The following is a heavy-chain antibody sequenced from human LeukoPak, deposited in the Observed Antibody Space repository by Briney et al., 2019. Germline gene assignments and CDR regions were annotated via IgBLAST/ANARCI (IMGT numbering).Heavy chain of an antibody. V-gene: IGHV3-30*02. CDR2: IRYDGSNK. CDR3: AKSTGIALRYYFDY. D-gene: IGHD6-13*01. J-gene: IGHJ4*02. Sequence: GGSLRLSCAASGFTFSSYAMHWVRQAPGKGLEWVAFIRYDGSNKYYAESVKGRFTISRDNSKNTLYLQMNSLTAEDTAVYYCAKSTGIALRYYFDYWGQGTLVTVSS. CDR1: GFTFSSYA.